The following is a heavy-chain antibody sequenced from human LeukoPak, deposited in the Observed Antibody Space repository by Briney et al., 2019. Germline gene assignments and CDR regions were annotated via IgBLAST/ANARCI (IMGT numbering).Heavy chain of an antibody. D-gene: IGHD4-17*01. Sequence: ASVKVSCKASGYTFTGYYMHWVRQAPGQGLEWMGWINPNSGGTNYAQKFQGRVTMTTDTSISTAYMELRGLRSDDTAVYYCAKKRRYGDYPEYYFDYWGQGTLVTVSS. J-gene: IGHJ4*02. CDR2: INPNSGGT. CDR3: AKKRRYGDYPEYYFDY. CDR1: GYTFTGYY. V-gene: IGHV1-2*02.